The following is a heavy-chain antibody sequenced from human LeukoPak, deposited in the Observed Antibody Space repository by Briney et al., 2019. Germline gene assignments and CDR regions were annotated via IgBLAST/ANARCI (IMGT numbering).Heavy chain of an antibody. Sequence: SETLSLTCAVYGGSFSGYFWNWIRQPPGKGLEWIGEINHSGSTNYNPSLKSRVTISVDTSKNQFSLKLSSVTAADTGVYYCARGGYFDYWGQGTLVTVSS. V-gene: IGHV4-34*01. CDR3: ARGGYFDY. CDR2: INHSGST. CDR1: GGSFSGYF. J-gene: IGHJ4*02.